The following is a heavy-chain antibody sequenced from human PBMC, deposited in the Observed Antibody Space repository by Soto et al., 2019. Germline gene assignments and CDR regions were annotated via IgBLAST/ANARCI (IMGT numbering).Heavy chain of an antibody. CDR2: ISGSGGST. Sequence: PGGSLRLSCAASGFTFSSYAMSWVRQAPGKGLEWVSAISGSGGSTYYADSVKGRFTISRDNSKNTLYLQMSSLRGEDTAGYYCAKERFDSSGYPIDYWGQGTLVTVS. J-gene: IGHJ4*02. CDR1: GFTFSSYA. D-gene: IGHD3-22*01. V-gene: IGHV3-23*01. CDR3: AKERFDSSGYPIDY.